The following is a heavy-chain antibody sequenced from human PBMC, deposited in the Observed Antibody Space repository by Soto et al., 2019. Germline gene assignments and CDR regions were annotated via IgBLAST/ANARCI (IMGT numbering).Heavy chain of an antibody. J-gene: IGHJ4*02. Sequence: SETLSLTCTVSGGSISSYYWSWIRQPPGKGLEWIGYIYYSGSTNYNPSLKSRVTISVDTSKNQFSLKLSSVTAADTAMYYCTRLISPVAARPSWGQGTLVTVSS. CDR2: IYYSGST. CDR1: GGSISSYY. D-gene: IGHD2-15*01. CDR3: TRLISPVAARPS. V-gene: IGHV4-59*01.